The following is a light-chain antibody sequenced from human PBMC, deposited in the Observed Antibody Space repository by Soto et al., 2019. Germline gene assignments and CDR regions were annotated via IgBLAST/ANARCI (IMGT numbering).Light chain of an antibody. Sequence: QSALTQPASVAGSPGPSITISCTGTSSDVGGYNYVSWYQQHPGKDPKLMIYEVSNRPSGVSNRFSGSKSGNTASLTISGLQAEDEADYYCSSYTSSSTLVFGTGTKLHVL. CDR1: SSDVGGYNY. CDR3: SSYTSSSTLV. V-gene: IGLV2-14*01. J-gene: IGLJ1*01. CDR2: EVS.